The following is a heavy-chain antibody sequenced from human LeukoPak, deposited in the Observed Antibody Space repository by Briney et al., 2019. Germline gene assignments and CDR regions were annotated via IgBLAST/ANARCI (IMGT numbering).Heavy chain of an antibody. V-gene: IGHV3-7*01. D-gene: IGHD5-18*01. Sequence: RGSLKLSCTAAGFTFSSYWMSWVRQAPGKGLEWVANIKKDGSEKYYVDSVKGRFTISRDNAKTSLYLQMNSLRAEDTAVYYCARDLSGVTGYTYGRGIDYWGQGTLVTVSS. CDR2: IKKDGSEK. CDR3: ARDLSGVTGYTYGRGIDY. CDR1: GFTFSSYW. J-gene: IGHJ4*02.